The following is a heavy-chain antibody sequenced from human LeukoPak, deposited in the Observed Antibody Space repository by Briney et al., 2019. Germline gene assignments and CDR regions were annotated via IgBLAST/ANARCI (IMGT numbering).Heavy chain of an antibody. V-gene: IGHV4-4*02. CDR2: IYQSGIT. CDR3: ARDPRPRGGWFYFDY. D-gene: IGHD6-19*01. Sequence: SETLSLTCGVSGDSNSSGNYWNWVRQPPGKGLEWIGDIYQSGITNYNPSLKSRVTMSVDKSKNEFSLKLDSVTAADTAVYYCARDPRPRGGWFYFDYWGQGILVTVSS. CDR1: GDSNSSGNY. J-gene: IGHJ4*02.